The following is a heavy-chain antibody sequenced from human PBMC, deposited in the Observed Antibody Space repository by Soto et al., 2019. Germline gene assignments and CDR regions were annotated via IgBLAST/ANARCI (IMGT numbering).Heavy chain of an antibody. V-gene: IGHV3-30-3*01. J-gene: IGHJ4*02. CDR2: ISYDGSNK. Sequence: PGGSLRLSCAASGFTFSSYAMHWVRQAPGKGLEWVAVISYDGSNKYYADSVKGRFTTSRDNSKNTLYLQMSSLRAEDSAVYYCARGSKDSYPGSRIFDFWGRGTLVTVSS. CDR3: ARGSKDSYPGSRIFDF. D-gene: IGHD2-15*01. CDR1: GFTFSSYA.